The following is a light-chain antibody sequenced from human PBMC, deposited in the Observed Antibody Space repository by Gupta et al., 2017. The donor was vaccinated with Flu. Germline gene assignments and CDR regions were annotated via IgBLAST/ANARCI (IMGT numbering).Light chain of an antibody. Sequence: QAALPQPASVSGSPVQSITISCTGTGSDIGIYNLVSWYQQISGKAPKIVLYEGTKRPSGVSNRFSGSKSGNTASLTIYGLQAEDRADYHCCSYAGGVTVNCVFGGGTKLTVL. CDR2: EGT. CDR3: CSYAGGVTVNCV. V-gene: IGLV2-23*01. J-gene: IGLJ2*01. CDR1: GSDIGIYNL.